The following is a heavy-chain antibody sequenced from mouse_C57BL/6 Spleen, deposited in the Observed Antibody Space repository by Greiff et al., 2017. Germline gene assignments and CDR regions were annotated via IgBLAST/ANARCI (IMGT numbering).Heavy chain of an antibody. V-gene: IGHV1-69*01. D-gene: IGHD3-2*02. J-gene: IGHJ3*01. CDR3: ARQGGSGTWFAY. Sequence: QVQLQQPGAELVMPGAFVELSLKASGYTFPSYWMHWVKQRPGQGLEWIGEIDPSDSYTNYNQKFKGKSTLTVDKSSSTAYMQLSSLTSEDSAVYYCARQGGSGTWFAYWGQGTLVTVSA. CDR2: IDPSDSYT. CDR1: GYTFPSYW.